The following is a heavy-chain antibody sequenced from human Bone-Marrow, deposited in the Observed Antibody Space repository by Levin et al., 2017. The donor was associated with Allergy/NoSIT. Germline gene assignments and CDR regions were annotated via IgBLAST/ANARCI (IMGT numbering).Heavy chain of an antibody. V-gene: IGHV1-18*01. CDR1: GYTFTSYG. CDR3: ARDRDGDVWSGYSQGFWDY. J-gene: IGHJ4*02. Sequence: GESLKISCKASGYTFTSYGISWVRQAPGQGLEWMGWISAYNGNTNYAQKLQGRVTMTTDTSTSTAYMELRSLRSDDTAVYYCARDRDGDVWSGYSQGFWDYWGQGTLVTVSS. D-gene: IGHD3-3*01. CDR2: ISAYNGNT.